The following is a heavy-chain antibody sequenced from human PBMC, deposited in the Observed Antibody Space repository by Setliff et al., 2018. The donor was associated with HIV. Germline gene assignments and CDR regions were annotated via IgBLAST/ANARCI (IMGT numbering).Heavy chain of an antibody. CDR1: GGSISSSNYY. V-gene: IGHV4-39*01. D-gene: IGHD3-9*01. CDR2: IYYSGNA. CDR3: ATRNTLRYFEWLNYYYYYMDV. Sequence: SETLSLTCTVSGGSISSSNYYWGWIRQPPGKGLEWIGSIYYSGNAYYNPSLKSRVTISVDTSENQFSLKLSSVAAADTAVYYCATRNTLRYFEWLNYYYYYMDVWGKGTTVTVSS. J-gene: IGHJ6*03.